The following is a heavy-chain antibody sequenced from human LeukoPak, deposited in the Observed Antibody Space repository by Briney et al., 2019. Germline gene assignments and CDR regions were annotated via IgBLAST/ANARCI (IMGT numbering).Heavy chain of an antibody. CDR3: ARAEDSGYGPDAFDI. CDR1: GFTFSSYA. V-gene: IGHV3-30-3*01. D-gene: IGHD5-12*01. J-gene: IGHJ3*02. CDR2: ISYDGSNK. Sequence: PGGSLRLSCAASGFTFSSYAMHWVRQAPGKGLEWVAVISYDGSNKYYADSVKGRFTISRDNSKNTLYLQMNSLRAEDTAVYYCARAEDSGYGPDAFDIWGQGTMVTVSS.